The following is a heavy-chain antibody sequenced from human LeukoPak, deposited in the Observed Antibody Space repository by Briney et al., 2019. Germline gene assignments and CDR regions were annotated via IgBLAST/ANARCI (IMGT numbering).Heavy chain of an antibody. CDR3: VLGQQLDQAYYYYYMDV. CDR1: GFTFSSYS. D-gene: IGHD6-6*01. CDR2: ISSSRSTI. V-gene: IGHV3-48*01. J-gene: IGHJ6*03. Sequence: GGSLRLSCAASGFTFSSYSMNWIRQAPGKGLEWVSYISSSRSTIYYAYSVEGRFTISRDNAKNSLYLQMNSLRAEDTAVYYCVLGQQLDQAYYYYYMDVWGKGTTVTVSS.